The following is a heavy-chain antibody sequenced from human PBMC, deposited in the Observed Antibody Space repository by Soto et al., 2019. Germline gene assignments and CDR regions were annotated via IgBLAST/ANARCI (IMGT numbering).Heavy chain of an antibody. J-gene: IGHJ4*02. V-gene: IGHV3-23*01. CDR3: AKWPAGTGTGFDS. D-gene: IGHD1-7*01. Sequence: PGGSLRLSCVASGFTFSNDAMTWVRQAPGKGLEWVARISVSGVGTYYADSVKGRFTISTDNSKNTLYLQMNSLRAEDTAVYYCAKWPAGTGTGFDSWGQGTLVTVSS. CDR2: ISVSGVGT. CDR1: GFTFSNDA.